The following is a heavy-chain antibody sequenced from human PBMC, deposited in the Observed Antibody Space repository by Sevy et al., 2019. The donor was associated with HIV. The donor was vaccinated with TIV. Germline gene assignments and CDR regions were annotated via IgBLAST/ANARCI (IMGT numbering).Heavy chain of an antibody. J-gene: IGHJ6*02. CDR1: GFTVSSNY. CDR2: IYSGGST. V-gene: IGHV3-53*01. D-gene: IGHD5-18*01. CDR3: ARARGGYSYGYYYYYGMDV. Sequence: GGSLRLSCAASGFTVSSNYMSWVRQAPGKGLEWVSVIYSGGSTYYADSVKGRFTISRDNSKNTLYLQMNSLIAEDTVVYYCARARGGYSYGYYYYYGMDVWGQGTTVTVSS.